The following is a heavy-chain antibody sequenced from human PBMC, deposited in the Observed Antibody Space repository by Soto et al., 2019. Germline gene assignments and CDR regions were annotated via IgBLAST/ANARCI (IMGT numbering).Heavy chain of an antibody. CDR3: AKIDGYFEY. V-gene: IGHV3-23*01. CDR2: ITVNGDTT. J-gene: IGHJ4*02. CDR1: GFTFINTG. Sequence: GGSLRLSCAGSGFTFINTGMSLVRQAPGQGLEWVSAITVNGDTTYYADSVKGRFTISRYNSKSTLYLQINSLRAQDTAVSYCAKIDGYFEYWAQGTIVTLSS. D-gene: IGHD3-22*01.